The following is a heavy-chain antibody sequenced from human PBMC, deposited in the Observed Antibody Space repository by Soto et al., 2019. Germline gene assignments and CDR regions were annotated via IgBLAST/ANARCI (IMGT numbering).Heavy chain of an antibody. D-gene: IGHD3-10*01. Sequence: PGGSLRLSCAASGFTFSSYAMSWVRQAPGKGLEWVSAISGSGGSTYYADSVKGRFTISRDNSKNTLYLQMNSLRAEDTAVYYCASPKGPSYYYGSGSRRAFDYYGMAVWGQGTTVTVSS. CDR1: GFTFSSYA. CDR3: ASPKGPSYYYGSGSRRAFDYYGMAV. CDR2: ISGSGGST. J-gene: IGHJ6*02. V-gene: IGHV3-23*01.